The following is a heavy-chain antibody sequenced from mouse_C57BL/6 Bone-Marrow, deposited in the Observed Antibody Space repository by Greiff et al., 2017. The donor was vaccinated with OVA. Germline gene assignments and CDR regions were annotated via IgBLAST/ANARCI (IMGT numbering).Heavy chain of an antibody. CDR2: IDPETGGT. Sequence: QVQLQQSGAELVRPGASVTLSCKASGYTFTDYEMHWVKQTPVHGLEWIGAIDPETGGTAYNQKFKGKAILTADKSSSTAYMELRSLTSEDSAVYYCPSHYGSSWGFAYWGQGTLVTVSA. J-gene: IGHJ3*01. V-gene: IGHV1-15*01. CDR1: GYTFTDYE. D-gene: IGHD1-1*01. CDR3: PSHYGSSWGFAY.